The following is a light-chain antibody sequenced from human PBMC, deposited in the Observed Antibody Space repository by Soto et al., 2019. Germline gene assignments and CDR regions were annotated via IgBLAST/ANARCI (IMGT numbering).Light chain of an antibody. V-gene: IGLV2-14*01. Sequence: QSVLTQPASVSGSPGQSITISCTGTSSDVVGYNYVSWYQQHPGKAPNLIIFDVSNRPSGVSNRFSGSKSGNSASLTISGLQAEDEADYYCSSYTGSNTPVVFGGGTKLTVL. CDR2: DVS. J-gene: IGLJ2*01. CDR3: SSYTGSNTPVV. CDR1: SSDVVGYNY.